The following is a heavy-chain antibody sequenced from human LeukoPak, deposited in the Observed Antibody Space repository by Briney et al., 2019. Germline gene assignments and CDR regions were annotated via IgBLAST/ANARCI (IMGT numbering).Heavy chain of an antibody. CDR2: IYYSGSSGST. Sequence: SETLSLTCTVSGGSTSGYFWSWIRQPPGKGLEWIGYIYYSGSSGSTHYNPSLRSRVTISVDTSKNQFSLKLSSVTAADTAVYYCARDISSSSWFSNWFDPWGQGTLVTVSS. CDR1: GGSTSGYF. J-gene: IGHJ5*02. CDR3: ARDISSSSWFSNWFDP. D-gene: IGHD6-13*01. V-gene: IGHV4-59*01.